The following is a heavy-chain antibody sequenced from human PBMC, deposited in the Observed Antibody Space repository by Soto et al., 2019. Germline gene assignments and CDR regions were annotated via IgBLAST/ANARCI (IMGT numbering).Heavy chain of an antibody. J-gene: IGHJ3*02. CDR1: GFTFSSYA. Sequence: VQLLESGGGLVQPGGSLRLSCAASGFTFSSYAMSWVRQAPGKGLEWVSAISGSGGSTYYADSVKGRFTISRDNSKNTLYPQMNSLRAEDTAVYYCAKDMGDYGDYDDAFDIWGQGTMVTVSS. CDR3: AKDMGDYGDYDDAFDI. V-gene: IGHV3-23*01. D-gene: IGHD4-17*01. CDR2: ISGSGGST.